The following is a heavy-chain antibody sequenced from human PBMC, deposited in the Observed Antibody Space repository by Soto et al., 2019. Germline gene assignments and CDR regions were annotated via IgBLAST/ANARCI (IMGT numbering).Heavy chain of an antibody. Sequence: QLQLQESGPGLVKPSETLSLTCTVSGGSISSSSYYWGWIRQPPGKGLEWIGSIYYSGSTYYNPSLKSRVTISVDTSKNPFSLKLSSVTAADTAVYYCARGLRIAAAVGHFDYWGQGTLVTVSS. CDR2: IYYSGST. CDR1: GGSISSSSYY. J-gene: IGHJ4*02. CDR3: ARGLRIAAAVGHFDY. D-gene: IGHD6-13*01. V-gene: IGHV4-39*01.